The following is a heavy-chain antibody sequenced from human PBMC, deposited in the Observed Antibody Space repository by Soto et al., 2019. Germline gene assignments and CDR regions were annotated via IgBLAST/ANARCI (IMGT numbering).Heavy chain of an antibody. J-gene: IGHJ4*02. CDR2: IYFTGSP. V-gene: IGHV4-39*01. CDR3: TRHSYTHPGIVDY. D-gene: IGHD1-26*01. CDR1: GDSVNNNNYY. Sequence: SETLSLTCNVSGDSVNNNNYYWGWIRHSPGTGLEWIASIYFTGSPQSNPSLRSRITISVDTSENHFSLELRSVTATDTAIYYCTRHSYTHPGIVDYWGQGTRVTVSS.